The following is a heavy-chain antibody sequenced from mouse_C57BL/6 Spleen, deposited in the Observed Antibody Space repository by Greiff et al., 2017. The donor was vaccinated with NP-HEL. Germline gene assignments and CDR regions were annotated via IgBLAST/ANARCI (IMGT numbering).Heavy chain of an antibody. Sequence: VQLQESGAELVRPGASVKLSCKASGYTFTDYYINWVKQRPGQGLEWIARIYPGSGNTYYNEKFKGKATLTAEKSSSTAYMQLSSLTSEDSAVYFCARSSSGYDYFDYWGQGTTLTVSS. V-gene: IGHV1-76*01. CDR1: GYTFTDYY. CDR3: ARSSSGYDYFDY. D-gene: IGHD3-2*02. J-gene: IGHJ2*01. CDR2: IYPGSGNT.